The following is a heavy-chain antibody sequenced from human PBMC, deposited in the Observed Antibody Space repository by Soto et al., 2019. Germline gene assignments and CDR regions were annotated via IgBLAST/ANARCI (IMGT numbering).Heavy chain of an antibody. CDR2: IYYSGST. V-gene: IGHV4-31*03. D-gene: IGHD2-2*01. J-gene: IGHJ2*01. Sequence: QVQLQESGPGLVKPSQTLSLTCTVSGGSISRGGYYWSWIRQHPGKGLEWIGYIYYSGSTYYNPSLKSRVTIAVDTSKNQFSLKLSSVTAADTAVYYCARGAPDIVVVPAGWYFDLWGRGTLVTVSS. CDR1: GGSISRGGYY. CDR3: ARGAPDIVVVPAGWYFDL.